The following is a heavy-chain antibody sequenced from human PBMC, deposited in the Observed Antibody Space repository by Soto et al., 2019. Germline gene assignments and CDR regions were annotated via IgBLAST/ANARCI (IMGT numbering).Heavy chain of an antibody. V-gene: IGHV3-23*01. D-gene: IGHD6-19*01. CDR3: AKGKSSSGWLLDY. Sequence: EVQLLESGGGLVQPGGSVRLSCAASRFPFNTYVMSWVRQAPGKGLEWVSGISGSGGSTYYADSVKGRFTISRDNSKNTLYLQMHSLRVEETALYYCAKGKSSSGWLLDYWGQVTLVTVSS. CDR2: ISGSGGST. CDR1: RFPFNTYV. J-gene: IGHJ4*02.